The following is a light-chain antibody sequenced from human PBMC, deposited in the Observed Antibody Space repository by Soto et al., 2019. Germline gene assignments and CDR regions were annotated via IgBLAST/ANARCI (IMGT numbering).Light chain of an antibody. J-gene: IGKJ2*01. V-gene: IGKV1-5*01. CDR1: QPISSW. Sequence: DIQMTQSPSTLSASVGDRVTITCRASQPISSWLAWYQQKPGKAPQLLLYDASGLENGVPSRFSGRGSGTEFTLTISGLQPDDFATYFCQQYKSNLYTFGQGTKLEIK. CDR2: DAS. CDR3: QQYKSNLYT.